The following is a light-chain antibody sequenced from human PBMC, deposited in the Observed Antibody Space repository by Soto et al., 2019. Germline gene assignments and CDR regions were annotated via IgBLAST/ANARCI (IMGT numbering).Light chain of an antibody. CDR2: EVS. V-gene: IGLV2-14*01. J-gene: IGLJ2*01. Sequence: LTEPGSVSGSIGQAATISCNESSSDVGGYHYVSWYQQYPGEAPKLVISEVSNRPSGVSNRFSGSKSGNTASLTISGLQAEDEADYYCCSYTSSTPPLFGGGTQLTVL. CDR3: CSYTSSTPPL. CDR1: SSDVGGYHY.